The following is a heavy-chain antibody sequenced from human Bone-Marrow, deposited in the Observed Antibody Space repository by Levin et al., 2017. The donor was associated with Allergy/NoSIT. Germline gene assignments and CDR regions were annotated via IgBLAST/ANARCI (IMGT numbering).Heavy chain of an antibody. Sequence: PGGSLRLSCAGSGSTFGNYWMSWVRQAPGKGLEWVANIKQDGSEEYYVDSVKGRFTISRDNAKKSLYLQMHSLRDEDTAVYYCARALGYDYGDDIWGQGTMVTVSS. CDR3: ARALGYDYGDDI. CDR2: IKQDGSEE. V-gene: IGHV3-7*01. CDR1: GSTFGNYW. J-gene: IGHJ3*02. D-gene: IGHD4-17*01.